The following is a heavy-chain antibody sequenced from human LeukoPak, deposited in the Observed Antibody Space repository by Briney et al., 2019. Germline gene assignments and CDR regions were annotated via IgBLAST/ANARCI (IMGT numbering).Heavy chain of an antibody. CDR2: ICHSGST. Sequence: SETLSLTCTVSGYSISSGYYWGWIRQPPGKGLEWIGSICHSGSTYYNPSLKSRVTISVDTSKNQFSLKLSSVTAADTAVYYCARDQGAGYSYGPDAFDIWGQGTMVTVSS. CDR1: GYSISSGYY. CDR3: ARDQGAGYSYGPDAFDI. V-gene: IGHV4-38-2*02. J-gene: IGHJ3*02. D-gene: IGHD5-18*01.